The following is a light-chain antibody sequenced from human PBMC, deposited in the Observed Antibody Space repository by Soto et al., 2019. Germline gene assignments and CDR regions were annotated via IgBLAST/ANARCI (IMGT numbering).Light chain of an antibody. CDR1: QSVLYNSNNKNY. J-gene: IGKJ2*01. CDR2: WAS. CDR3: QLYYSTPYT. V-gene: IGKV4-1*01. Sequence: DIVMTQSPDSLAVSLGERATINCKSSQSVLYNSNNKNYLAWYQQKAGQPPKLLIYWASTRESGVPDRFSGSGSGTDFTLTISSLQAEDVAVYYCQLYYSTPYTFGQGTKLEIK.